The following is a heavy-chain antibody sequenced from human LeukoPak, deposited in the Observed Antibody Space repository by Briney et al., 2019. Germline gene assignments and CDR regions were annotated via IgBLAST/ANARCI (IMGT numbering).Heavy chain of an antibody. CDR1: GWTFSSYA. Sequence: GGTLRLSCAASGWTFSSYAMSWVRQAPGKGLEWVSAISGSGSSTYYADSVKGRFTVSRDNSKNALYLQMNSLRAEDTAVCYCAKGRDTLVRGVILTFDLWGQGTLVTVSS. D-gene: IGHD3-10*01. J-gene: IGHJ5*02. CDR3: AKGRDTLVRGVILTFDL. V-gene: IGHV3-23*01. CDR2: ISGSGSST.